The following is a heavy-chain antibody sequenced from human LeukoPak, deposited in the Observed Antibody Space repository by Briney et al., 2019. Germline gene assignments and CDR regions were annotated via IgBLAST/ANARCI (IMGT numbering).Heavy chain of an antibody. J-gene: IGHJ5*02. D-gene: IGHD2-2*01. CDR2: IYTSGST. CDR1: GGSISSGSYY. V-gene: IGHV4-61*02. CDR3: AREGGYCSSTSCESTFDP. Sequence: SETLSLTCTVSGGSISSGSYYWSWIRQPAGKGLEWIGRIYTSGSTNYNPSLKSRVTISVDTSKNQFSLKLSSVTAADTAVYYCAREGGYCSSTSCESTFDPWGQGTLVTVSS.